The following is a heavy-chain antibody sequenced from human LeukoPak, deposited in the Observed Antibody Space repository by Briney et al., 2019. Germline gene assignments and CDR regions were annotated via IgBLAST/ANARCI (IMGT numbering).Heavy chain of an antibody. CDR1: GFTFSSYG. V-gene: IGHV3-30*02. CDR2: IRYDGSNK. Sequence: GGSLRLSCAASGFTFSSYGMHWVRQAPGKGLEWVAFIRYDGSNKYYADSVRGRFTISRDNSKNTLYLQMNSLRAEDTAVYYCAKDGFGVEYCSSTSCYFQGWYFDLWGRGTLVTVSS. J-gene: IGHJ2*01. CDR3: AKDGFGVEYCSSTSCYFQGWYFDL. D-gene: IGHD2-2*01.